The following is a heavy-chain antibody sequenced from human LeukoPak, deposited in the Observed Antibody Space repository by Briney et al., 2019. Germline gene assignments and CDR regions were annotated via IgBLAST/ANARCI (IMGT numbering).Heavy chain of an antibody. CDR2: IRYDGSNK. CDR1: GFTFSSYG. D-gene: IGHD2-15*01. Sequence: GGSLRLSCAASGFTFSSYGMHWVRQAPGKGLEWVAFIRYDGSNKYYADSVKGRFTISRDNSKNTLYLQMNSLRAEDMAVYYCAKPGYCSGGSCRYYFDYWGQGTLVTVSS. V-gene: IGHV3-30*02. J-gene: IGHJ4*02. CDR3: AKPGYCSGGSCRYYFDY.